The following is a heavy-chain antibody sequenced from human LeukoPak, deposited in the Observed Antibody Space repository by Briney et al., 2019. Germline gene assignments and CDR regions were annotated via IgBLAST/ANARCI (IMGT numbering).Heavy chain of an antibody. V-gene: IGHV4-59*01. D-gene: IGHD1-26*01. CDR3: ARGGIVGSRTNWFNP. CDR1: GGSIRSYY. CDR2: IYYIGST. J-gene: IGHJ5*02. Sequence: SETLSLTCTVSGGSIRSYYWSWIRQPPGKGLECIGYIYYIGSTNYNPSLKSRVTISLDTSKSQFSLKLTSVTPADTAVYYCARGGIVGSRTNWFNPWGQGILVTVSS.